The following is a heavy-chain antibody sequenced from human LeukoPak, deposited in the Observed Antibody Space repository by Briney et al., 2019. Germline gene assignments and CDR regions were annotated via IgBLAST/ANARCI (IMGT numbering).Heavy chain of an antibody. CDR1: GYTFTIYD. J-gene: IGHJ4*02. CDR3: ARGVDGTLSEYYFDY. CDR2: INPSGGST. D-gene: IGHD6-19*01. V-gene: IGHV1-46*01. Sequence: GASVKVSCKASGYTFTIYDMHWVRQAPGQGLELMGIINPSGGSTSYAQKFQGRVTMTRDMSTSTVYMELSSLRSEDTAVYYCARGVDGTLSEYYFDYWGQGTLVTVSS.